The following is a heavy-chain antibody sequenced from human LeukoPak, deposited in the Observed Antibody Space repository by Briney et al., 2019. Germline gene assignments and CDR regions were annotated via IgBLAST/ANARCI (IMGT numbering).Heavy chain of an antibody. CDR2: IYHSGST. Sequence: PSETLSLTCAVSGGSISSSNWWSWVRQPPGKGLEWIGEIYHSGSTNYNPSLKSRVTISVDKSKNQFSLKLSSVTAADTAVYYCARASTPAVPGESVYFDYWGQGTLVIVSS. D-gene: IGHD3-10*01. CDR1: GGSISSSNW. CDR3: ARASTPAVPGESVYFDY. V-gene: IGHV4-4*02. J-gene: IGHJ4*02.